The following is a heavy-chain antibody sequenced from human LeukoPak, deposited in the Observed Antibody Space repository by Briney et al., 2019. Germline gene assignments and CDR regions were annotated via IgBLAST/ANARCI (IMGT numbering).Heavy chain of an antibody. V-gene: IGHV3-11*01. J-gene: IGHJ4*02. D-gene: IGHD2-2*01. CDR3: ARRYCSSTSRYPPTEGYFDY. Sequence: PGGSLRLSCAASGFTFSDYYTSWIRQAPGKGLEWVSYISSSGSTIYYADSVKGRFTISRDNAKNSLYLQMNSLRAEDTAVYYCARRYCSSTSRYPPTEGYFDYWGQGTLVTVSS. CDR2: ISSSGSTI. CDR1: GFTFSDYY.